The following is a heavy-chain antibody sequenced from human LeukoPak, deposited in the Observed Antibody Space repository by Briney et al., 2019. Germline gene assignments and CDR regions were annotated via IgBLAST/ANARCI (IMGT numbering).Heavy chain of an antibody. J-gene: IGHJ5*02. CDR1: GYTFNSYY. D-gene: IGHD4-23*01. Sequence: ASVKVSCKASGYTFNSYYIHWVRQAPGQGLEWMGIINPSGGSTTYAQKFQGRVTMTRDTSTSTVYMELSSLISEDTAVYYCARGLGSYWFDPWGQGTLVTVSS. CDR2: INPSGGST. CDR3: ARGLGSYWFDP. V-gene: IGHV1-46*02.